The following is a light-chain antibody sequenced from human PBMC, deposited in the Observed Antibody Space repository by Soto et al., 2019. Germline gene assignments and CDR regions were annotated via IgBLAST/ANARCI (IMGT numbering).Light chain of an antibody. Sequence: EIVLTQSPATLSLSPGERATLSCRASQSVGSSLAWYQQKPGQAPRLLIYGTSNRATGIPARFSGSGSGTDFTLTISSLEPEDFAVYYCQQRYSWARRVTFGPGTKVDIK. V-gene: IGKV3-11*01. CDR2: GTS. J-gene: IGKJ3*01. CDR3: QQRYSWARRVT. CDR1: QSVGSS.